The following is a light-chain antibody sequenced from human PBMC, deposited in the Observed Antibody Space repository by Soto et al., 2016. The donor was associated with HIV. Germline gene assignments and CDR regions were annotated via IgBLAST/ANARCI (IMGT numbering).Light chain of an antibody. V-gene: IGKV1-39*01. CDR2: GAS. J-gene: IGKJ5*01. CDR3: QQSYTLPLT. Sequence: DIQMTQSPSSLSAFVGDRVTITCRASEKINSFLNWYQQKPGKAPKLLICGASSLQVGVPSRFSGSGSGTDFSLTITSLQPEDFATYYCQQSYTLPLTFGQGTRLXI. CDR1: EKINSF.